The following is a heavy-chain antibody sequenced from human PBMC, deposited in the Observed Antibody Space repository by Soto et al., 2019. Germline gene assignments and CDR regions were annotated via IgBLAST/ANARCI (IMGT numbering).Heavy chain of an antibody. V-gene: IGHV1-18*04. D-gene: IGHD4-17*01. Sequence: QVQVMQSGAEVKKPGDSVKVSRKTSGYIFSDYGINWVRQAPGQGLEWMGWISGYSGNANLAQKFQGRVTMTTDKSTRTAYMELRRLRSDDTAVYYCVKRTSGTTWGESDYWGQGTLVTVSS. J-gene: IGHJ4*02. CDR1: GYIFSDYG. CDR3: VKRTSGTTWGESDY. CDR2: ISGYSGNA.